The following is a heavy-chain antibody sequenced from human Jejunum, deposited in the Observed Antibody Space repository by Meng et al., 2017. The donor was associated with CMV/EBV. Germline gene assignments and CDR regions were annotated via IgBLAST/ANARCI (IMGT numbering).Heavy chain of an antibody. D-gene: IGHD2-15*01. CDR2: INSDGSST. CDR3: ARGGSSYSYYYGMDV. J-gene: IGHJ6*02. Sequence: FTSSNYWIHWVRQAPGKGLVWVSRINSDGSSTNYADSVKGRFTISRDNAKNTLYLQMNSLRAEDTAVYYCARGGSSYSYYYGMDVWGQGTTVTVSS. CDR1: FTSSNYW. V-gene: IGHV3-74*01.